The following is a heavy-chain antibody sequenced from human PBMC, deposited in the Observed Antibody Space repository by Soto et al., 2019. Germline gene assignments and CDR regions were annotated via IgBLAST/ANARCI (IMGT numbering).Heavy chain of an antibody. D-gene: IGHD6-19*01. CDR1: GYMFTKSA. Sequence: ASVKVSFKSSGYMFTKSAMHWVRQAPGQRLEWMGWISGDSGNTKYSPKLQDRVTITRDTSASTAYMELSSLRSEDTALYYCARDGVAAGNINFDYWGQGTLVTVSS. J-gene: IGHJ4*01. CDR2: ISGDSGNT. CDR3: ARDGVAAGNINFDY. V-gene: IGHV1-3*01.